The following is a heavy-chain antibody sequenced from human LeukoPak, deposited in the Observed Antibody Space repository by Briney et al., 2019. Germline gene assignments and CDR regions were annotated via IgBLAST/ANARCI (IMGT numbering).Heavy chain of an antibody. D-gene: IGHD6-19*01. V-gene: IGHV3-30*02. J-gene: IGHJ4*02. CDR3: AKDFGIAVAAIL. Sequence: GGSLRLSCAASGFTFSSYGMHWVRQAPGKGLEWVAFIRYDGSNKYYADSVKGRFTISRDNSKNTLYLQMNSLRAEDTAVYYCAKDFGIAVAAILWGQGTLVTVSS. CDR2: IRYDGSNK. CDR1: GFTFSSYG.